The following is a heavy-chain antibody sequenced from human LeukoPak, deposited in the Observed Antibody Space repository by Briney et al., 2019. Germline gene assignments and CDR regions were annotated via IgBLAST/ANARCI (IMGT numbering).Heavy chain of an antibody. CDR1: GFTFSTFW. CDR3: ARDFRGSEDAFDI. J-gene: IGHJ3*02. Sequence: PGGSLRLSCATSGFTFSTFWIHWVRHAPGKGLVWVSRINHDGSSTNYADSVKGRFTISRDNSKNRLYLKMNSLRAEDTAVYYCARDFRGSEDAFDIWGQGTMVTVSS. V-gene: IGHV3-74*01. D-gene: IGHD6-25*01. CDR2: INHDGSST.